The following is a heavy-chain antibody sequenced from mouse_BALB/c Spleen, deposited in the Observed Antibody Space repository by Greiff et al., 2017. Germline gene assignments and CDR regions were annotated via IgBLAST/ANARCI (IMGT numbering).Heavy chain of an antibody. CDR1: GFSLTSYG. CDR2: IWSGGST. V-gene: IGHV2-2*02. D-gene: IGHD1-1*01. J-gene: IGHJ3*01. CDR3: ARNGDYYGSSYLAWFAY. Sequence: QVQLQQSGPGLVQPSQSLSITCTVSGFSLTSYGVHWVRQSPGKGLEWLGVIWSGGSTDYNAAFISRLSISKDNSKSQVFFKMNSLQANDTAIYYCARNGDYYGSSYLAWFAYWGQGTLVTVSA.